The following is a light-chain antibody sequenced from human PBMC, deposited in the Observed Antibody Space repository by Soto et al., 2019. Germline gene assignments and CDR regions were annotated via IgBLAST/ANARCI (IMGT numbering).Light chain of an antibody. Sequence: QSALTQPASGSRCRGQSITISCTGPSSDVGRYNLVCWYQQHPGKAPKLMIYEGSKRPSGVANRFSGSRSSNTASLTISGLQAEDEADYSCCSCAGSSTYVFGTGTKVTV. J-gene: IGLJ1*01. CDR1: SSDVGRYNL. V-gene: IGLV2-23*01. CDR3: CSCAGSSTYV. CDR2: EGS.